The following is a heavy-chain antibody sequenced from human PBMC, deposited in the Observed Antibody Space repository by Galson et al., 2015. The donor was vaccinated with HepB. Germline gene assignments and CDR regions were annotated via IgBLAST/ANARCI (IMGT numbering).Heavy chain of an antibody. Sequence: SLRLSCAASGLTFRSDGMHWVRQAPGKGLEWVAFIRHDGSNEVYVDSVKGRFTISRDNSKNTLYLQMNSLRAEDTAVYYCANSEQGPDTWEGYWGQGTLVTVSS. CDR3: ANSEQGPDTWEGY. J-gene: IGHJ4*02. CDR2: IRHDGSNE. V-gene: IGHV3-30*02. D-gene: IGHD2-15*01. CDR1: GLTFRSDG.